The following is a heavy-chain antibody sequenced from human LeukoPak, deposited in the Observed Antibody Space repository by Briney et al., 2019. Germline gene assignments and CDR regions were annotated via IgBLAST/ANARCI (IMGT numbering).Heavy chain of an antibody. CDR1: GGSISSYY. J-gene: IGHJ4*02. CDR3: ARGSQWLANFDY. Sequence: SETLSLICTVSGGSISSYYWSWIRQPAGKGLEWIGRIYTSGSTNYNPSLKSRVTMSVDTSKNQFSLKLSSVTAADTAVYYCARGSQWLANFDYWGQGTLVTVSS. D-gene: IGHD6-19*01. CDR2: IYTSGST. V-gene: IGHV4-4*07.